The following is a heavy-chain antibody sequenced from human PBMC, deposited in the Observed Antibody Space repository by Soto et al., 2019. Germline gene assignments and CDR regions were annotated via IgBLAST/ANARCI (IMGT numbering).Heavy chain of an antibody. V-gene: IGHV3-33*01. Sequence: QVQLVESGGGVVQPGRSLRLSCATSGFTFSSYGMHWVRQAPGKGLEWVGIIRFDGSNKYYADSVEGRFTISIDNSEKTLYLQMSALSAEDTDVYYCARDPQSPYDILDYWGQGTLVIVS. D-gene: IGHD3-9*01. CDR3: ARDPQSPYDILDY. J-gene: IGHJ4*02. CDR2: IRFDGSNK. CDR1: GFTFSSYG.